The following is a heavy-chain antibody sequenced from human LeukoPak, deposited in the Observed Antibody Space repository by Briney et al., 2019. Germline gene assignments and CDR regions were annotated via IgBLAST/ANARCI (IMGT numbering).Heavy chain of an antibody. CDR1: GYTLTELS. Sequence: GASVKVSCKVSGYTLTELSMHWVRQAPGQGLEWMGWINPNSGGTNYAQKFQGRVTMTRDTSISTAHMELSRLRSDDTAVYYCARDDLGVNIAAPPDYWGQGTLVTVSS. J-gene: IGHJ4*02. CDR3: ARDDLGVNIAAPPDY. D-gene: IGHD6-6*01. CDR2: INPNSGGT. V-gene: IGHV1-2*02.